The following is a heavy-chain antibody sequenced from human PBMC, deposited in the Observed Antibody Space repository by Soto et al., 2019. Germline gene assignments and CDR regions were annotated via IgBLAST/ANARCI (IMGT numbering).Heavy chain of an antibody. Sequence: PSGKVSCKSSGGTFSNDIITWVRQAPGQGLEWMGRIIPLLDTTNYAQKFQGRVTITADKSTGTAYMELNRLRSEDTAVYYCARSYYDYVWGSYRSAHFDYWGQGTLVTVSS. CDR1: GGTFSNDI. V-gene: IGHV1-69*08. D-gene: IGHD3-16*02. CDR2: IIPLLDTT. J-gene: IGHJ4*02. CDR3: ARSYYDYVWGSYRSAHFDY.